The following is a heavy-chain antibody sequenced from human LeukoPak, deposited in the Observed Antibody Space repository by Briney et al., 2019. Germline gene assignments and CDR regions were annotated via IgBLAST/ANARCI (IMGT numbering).Heavy chain of an antibody. J-gene: IGHJ4*02. Sequence: GGSRRLSCAVSGFPFSSYSMNWVRQAPGKGLEWVSYISASGSNIYYLDAVKGRFTVSRDNAMNSLFLQMDRPRAEDTAIYYCVRVKGTYFDFWGQGTLVTVSS. V-gene: IGHV3-48*01. D-gene: IGHD1-1*01. CDR3: VRVKGTYFDF. CDR1: GFPFSSYS. CDR2: ISASGSNI.